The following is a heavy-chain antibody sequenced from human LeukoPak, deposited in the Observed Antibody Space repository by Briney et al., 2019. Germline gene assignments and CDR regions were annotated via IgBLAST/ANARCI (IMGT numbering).Heavy chain of an antibody. CDR3: ARPTVEYSSSSRSPFDY. V-gene: IGHV1-2*02. Sequence: ASVKVSCKASGYTFTGYYMHWVRQAPGQGLEWMGWINPNSGGTNYAQKFQGRVTMTRDTSISTAYMELSRLRSDDTAVYYCARPTVEYSSSSRSPFDYWGQGTLVTVSS. CDR1: GYTFTGYY. D-gene: IGHD6-6*01. J-gene: IGHJ4*02. CDR2: INPNSGGT.